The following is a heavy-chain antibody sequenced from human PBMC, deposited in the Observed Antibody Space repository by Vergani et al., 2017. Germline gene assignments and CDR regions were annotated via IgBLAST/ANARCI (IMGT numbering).Heavy chain of an antibody. D-gene: IGHD6-19*01. CDR1: GFTFDDYT. CDR2: ISWDGGST. CDR3: ANDISGWPEYYYYYCGMNV. J-gene: IGHJ6*02. Sequence: EVQLVESGGVVVQPGGSLRLSCAASGFTFDDYTMHWVRQAPGKGLEWVSLISWDGGSTYYADSVKGRFTISRDNSKNSLYLQMNSLRTEDTALYYCANDISGWPEYYYYYCGMNVWSQGTTVTVSS. V-gene: IGHV3-43*01.